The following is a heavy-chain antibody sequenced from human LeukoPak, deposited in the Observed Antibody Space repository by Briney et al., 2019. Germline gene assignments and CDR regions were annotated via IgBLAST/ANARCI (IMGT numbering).Heavy chain of an antibody. CDR3: ARGLYSSAVDY. V-gene: IGHV3-33*01. D-gene: IGHD3-22*01. J-gene: IGHJ4*02. Sequence: PGRSLRLSCAASGFTFSSYGLHWVRQAPGKGLEWVAVILGDGSKEYYADSVKGRFTISRDNPTNTLYLQINSLRAEDTAVYYCARGLYSSAVDYWGQGTLVTVSS. CDR2: ILGDGSKE. CDR1: GFTFSSYG.